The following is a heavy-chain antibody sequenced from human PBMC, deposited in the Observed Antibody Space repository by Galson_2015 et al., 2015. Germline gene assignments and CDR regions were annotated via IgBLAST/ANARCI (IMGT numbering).Heavy chain of an antibody. CDR3: AKSVVVVPAAFDY. Sequence: SLRLSCAASGFTFSSYAMSWVRQAPGKGLEWVSAISGSGGSTYYADSVKGRFAISRDNSKNTLYLQMNSLRAEDTAVYYCAKSVVVVPAAFDYWGQGTLVTVSS. CDR2: ISGSGGST. D-gene: IGHD2-2*01. J-gene: IGHJ4*02. V-gene: IGHV3-23*01. CDR1: GFTFSSYA.